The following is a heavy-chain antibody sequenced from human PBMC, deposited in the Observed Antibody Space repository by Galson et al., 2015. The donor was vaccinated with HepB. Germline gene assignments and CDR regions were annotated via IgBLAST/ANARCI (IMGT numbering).Heavy chain of an antibody. Sequence: CVISGDSVSSNSAAWNWIRQSPSRGLEWLGRTYYRSKWYNDYAVSVKSQITINPDTSKNQFSLQLNSVTPDDTAAYYCAREWFGEFSWLGSWGQGTLVTVSS. V-gene: IGHV6-1*01. CDR3: AREWFGEFSWLGS. CDR1: GDSVSSNSAA. D-gene: IGHD3-10*01. CDR2: TYYRSKWYN. J-gene: IGHJ4*02.